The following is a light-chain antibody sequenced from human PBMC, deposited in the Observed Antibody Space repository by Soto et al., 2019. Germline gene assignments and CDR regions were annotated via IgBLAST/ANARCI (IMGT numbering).Light chain of an antibody. Sequence: EIVMTQSPATLSVSPGERATLSCRSSQSVSSNLAWYQQKPGQAPRLLIYGASTRATGMPARFSGSGSGTEFTLTISSLEPEDFAVYYCQQRYNWPPVTFGGGTKVDIK. V-gene: IGKV3-15*01. CDR1: QSVSSN. CDR3: QQRYNWPPVT. J-gene: IGKJ4*01. CDR2: GAS.